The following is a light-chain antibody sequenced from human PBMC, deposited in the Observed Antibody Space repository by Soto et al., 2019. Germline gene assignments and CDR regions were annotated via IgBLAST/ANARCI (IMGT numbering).Light chain of an antibody. J-gene: IGKJ4*01. CDR3: QQYGSSPLT. Sequence: IVLTQSPDTLSLSPGERATLSCRASQSVSATHLAWYQQKPGQAPRLLLYGASTRATGIPDRFSGSGSGTDFTLTISRVEPEDFAVFYCQQYGSSPLTFGGGTKVEIK. V-gene: IGKV3-20*01. CDR2: GAS. CDR1: QSVSATH.